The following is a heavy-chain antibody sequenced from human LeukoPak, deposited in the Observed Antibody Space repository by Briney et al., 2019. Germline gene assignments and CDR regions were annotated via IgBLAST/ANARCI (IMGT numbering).Heavy chain of an antibody. CDR1: GGSISSYY. CDR2: IYYSGST. Sequence: PSETLSLTCTVSGGSISSYYWSRIRQPPGKGLEWIGYIYYSGSTNYNPSLKSRVTISVDTSKNQFSLKLSSVTAADTAVYYCARGDGYNPERFDYWGQGTLVTVSS. CDR3: ARGDGYNPERFDY. V-gene: IGHV4-59*01. J-gene: IGHJ4*02. D-gene: IGHD5-24*01.